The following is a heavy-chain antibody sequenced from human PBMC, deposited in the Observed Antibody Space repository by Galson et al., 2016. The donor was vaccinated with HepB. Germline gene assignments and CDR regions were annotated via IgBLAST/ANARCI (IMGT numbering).Heavy chain of an antibody. D-gene: IGHD6-19*01. J-gene: IGHJ4*02. CDR3: ATVGSGWSRPDY. Sequence: SETLSLTCGVYGGSFSGFYWSWIRQPPGKGLEWIGEINQSGSTNYNPSLKNRVTISLDTSKNQFSLRLSSVTATDTAVYYCATVGSGWSRPDYWGQGTLVTVSS. CDR2: INQSGST. CDR1: GGSFSGFY. V-gene: IGHV4-34*01.